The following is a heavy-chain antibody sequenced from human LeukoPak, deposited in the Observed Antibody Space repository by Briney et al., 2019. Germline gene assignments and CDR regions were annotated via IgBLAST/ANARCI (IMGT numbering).Heavy chain of an antibody. CDR2: INPNSGGT. D-gene: IGHD3-22*01. J-gene: IGHJ4*02. CDR1: GYTFTGYY. CDR3: ARVAGDYYDSSGYYYDY. Sequence: ASVKVSCKASGYTFTGYYMHWVRQAPGQGLEWMGWINPNSGGTNCAQKFQGWVTMTRDTSISTAHMELSRLRSDDTAVYYCARVAGDYYDSSGYYYDYWGQGALVTVSS. V-gene: IGHV1-2*04.